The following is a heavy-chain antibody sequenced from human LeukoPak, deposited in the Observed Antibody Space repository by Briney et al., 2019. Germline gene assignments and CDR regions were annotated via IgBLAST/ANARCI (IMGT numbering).Heavy chain of an antibody. CDR3: ARDVGSSYDFWSGYYTQGWFDP. Sequence: SQTLSLTCAISGDSVSSNSAAWNWIRQSPSRGLEWLGRTYYRSKWYNDYAVSVKSRITINPDTSKNQFSLKLSSVTAADTAVYYCARDVGSSYDFWSGYYTQGWFDPWGQGTLVTVSS. J-gene: IGHJ5*02. CDR2: TYYRSKWYN. CDR1: GDSVSSNSAA. D-gene: IGHD3-3*01. V-gene: IGHV6-1*01.